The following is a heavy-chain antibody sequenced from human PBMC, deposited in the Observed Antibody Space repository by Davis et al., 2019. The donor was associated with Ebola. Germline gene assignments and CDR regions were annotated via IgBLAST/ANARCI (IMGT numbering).Heavy chain of an antibody. CDR2: INPHNGNT. V-gene: IGHV1-18*04. Sequence: ASVKVSCKTSGYTFTNYGITWVRQAPGQGLEWMGWINPHNGNTNYAQNVQGRVTMTTDTSTSTAYMEVGSLRSEDTAVYYCARIEGPVDYWGQGTLVTVSS. J-gene: IGHJ4*02. CDR3: ARIEGPVDY. CDR1: GYTFTNYG.